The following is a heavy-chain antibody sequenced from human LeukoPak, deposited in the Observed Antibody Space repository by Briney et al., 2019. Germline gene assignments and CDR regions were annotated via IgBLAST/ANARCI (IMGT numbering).Heavy chain of an antibody. CDR2: IIPIFGTA. D-gene: IGHD3-22*01. CDR1: GGTFSSYA. J-gene: IGHJ4*02. V-gene: IGHV1-69*13. CDR3: ARTYYYDSSGYQIDY. Sequence: GASVKVSCKASGGTFSSYAISWVRQAPGQGLEWMGGIIPIFGTANYAQKFQGRVTITADESTSTAYMELSSLRPEDTAVYYCARTYYYDSSGYQIDYWGQGTLVTVSS.